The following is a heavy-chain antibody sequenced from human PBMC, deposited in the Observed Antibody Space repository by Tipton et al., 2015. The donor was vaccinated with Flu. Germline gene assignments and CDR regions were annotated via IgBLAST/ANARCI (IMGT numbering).Heavy chain of an antibody. J-gene: IGHJ2*01. CDR3: ARVPAAVAGPHGGDTGYFDL. Sequence: SLRLSRAASGFTFSSYSMNWVRQAPGKGLEWVSSISSSSSYIYYADSVKGRFTISRDNAKNSLYLQMNSLRAEDTAVYYCARVPAAVAGPHGGDTGYFDLWAVAPWSLSPQ. CDR1: GFTFSSYS. D-gene: IGHD6-19*01. CDR2: ISSSSSYI. V-gene: IGHV3-21*01.